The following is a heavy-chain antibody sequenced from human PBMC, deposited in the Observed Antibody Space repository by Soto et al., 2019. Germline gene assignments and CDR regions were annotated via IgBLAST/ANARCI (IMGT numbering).Heavy chain of an antibody. J-gene: IGHJ3*01. Sequence: GGSLRLSCAASGFTFSTYWMSWVRQAPGKGLEWVAHINQHGSETYYVDSVKGQFTISRDNAKNSLYLQMNSLRAEDTAVYYCARVYYDSRGPTKYRAFDFWGQGTMVTVSS. CDR3: ARVYYDSRGPTKYRAFDF. V-gene: IGHV3-7*01. CDR2: INQHGSET. CDR1: GFTFSTYW. D-gene: IGHD3-22*01.